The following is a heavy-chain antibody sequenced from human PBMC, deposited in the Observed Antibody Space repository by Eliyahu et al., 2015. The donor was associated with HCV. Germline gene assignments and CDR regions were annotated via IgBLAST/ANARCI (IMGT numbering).Heavy chain of an antibody. CDR3: ARYVAGSNSHDF. CDR1: GDSIRSYY. D-gene: IGHD6-19*01. Sequence: QVQLQESGPGLVKPSETLSLTCTVSGDSIRSYYGSWIRQPPGKGLEWIGYTFYSGSTNYNPSLKSRVTISVDTSRNQFSLKLSSVTAADTAVYYCARYVAGSNSHDFWGQGTLVTVSS. V-gene: IGHV4-59*01. CDR2: TFYSGST. J-gene: IGHJ4*02.